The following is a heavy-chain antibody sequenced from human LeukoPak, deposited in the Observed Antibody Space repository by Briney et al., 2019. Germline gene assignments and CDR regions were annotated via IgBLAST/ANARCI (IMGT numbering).Heavy chain of an antibody. Sequence: GRSLRLSCAASGFTFVDYAMHWVRQAPGKGLEWVSGISWNSGSIGYADSVKGRFTISRDNAKNSLYLQMNSLRAEDTALYYCANRDYWGQGTLVTVSS. CDR1: GFTFVDYA. J-gene: IGHJ4*02. CDR2: ISWNSGSI. V-gene: IGHV3-9*01. CDR3: ANRDY.